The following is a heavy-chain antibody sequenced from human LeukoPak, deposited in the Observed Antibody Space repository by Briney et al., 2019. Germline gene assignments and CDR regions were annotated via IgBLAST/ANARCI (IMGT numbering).Heavy chain of an antibody. Sequence: PSETLSLTCTVSGGSISSYYWSWIRQPPGKGLEWIGYIYYSGSTNYNPSLKSRVTISVDTSKNQFSLKLSSVTAADTAVYYCARGGYCSGGRCLNWFDPWGQGTLVTVSS. CDR3: ARGGYCSGGRCLNWFDP. D-gene: IGHD2-15*01. J-gene: IGHJ5*02. V-gene: IGHV4-59*12. CDR1: GGSISSYY. CDR2: IYYSGST.